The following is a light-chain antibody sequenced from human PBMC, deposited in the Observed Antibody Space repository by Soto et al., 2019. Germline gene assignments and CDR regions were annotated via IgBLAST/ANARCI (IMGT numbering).Light chain of an antibody. Sequence: QSVLTQPPSASGTPGQTVIISCSGTRSNIGSHAVNWYQQLPGTAPKRLIFSSDVRPSGVPDRFSGSKSGTSASLAISGLQSEDEATYSCAAWDDSLNAVAFGGGTKLTVL. CDR1: RSNIGSHA. V-gene: IGLV1-44*01. CDR2: SSD. J-gene: IGLJ2*01. CDR3: AAWDDSLNAVA.